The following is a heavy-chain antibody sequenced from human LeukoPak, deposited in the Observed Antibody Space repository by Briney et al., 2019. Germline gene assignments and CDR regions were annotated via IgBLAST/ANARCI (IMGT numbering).Heavy chain of an antibody. J-gene: IGHJ5*02. CDR2: IIPIFGTA. V-gene: IGHV1-69*13. CDR1: GGTFSSYA. Sequence: GASVKVSCEASGGTFSSYAISWVRQAPGQGLEWMGGIIPIFGTANYAQKFQGRVTITADESTSTAYMELSRLRSDDTAVYYYASSRGYSSSRSRNKQYNWFDPGGQGTLVTVSS. CDR3: ASSRGYSSSRSRNKQYNWFDP. D-gene: IGHD6-13*01.